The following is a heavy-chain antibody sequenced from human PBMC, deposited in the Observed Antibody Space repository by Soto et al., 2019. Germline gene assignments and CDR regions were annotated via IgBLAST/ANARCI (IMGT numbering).Heavy chain of an antibody. CDR3: AIQRGMWDFDI. V-gene: IGHV3-30*03. D-gene: IGHD7-27*01. CDR2: ISYGGTNT. J-gene: IGHJ3*02. CDR1: GFTLSNYG. Sequence: QVRLVESGRGVVQPGRSLRLTCVASGFTLSNYGMHWVRQAPGKGLEWVAVISYGGTNTYYRDSVKGRFTITRDKSWTTLYLQMNSLRAEDTAVYYCAIQRGMWDFDICGQGTMVTVSS.